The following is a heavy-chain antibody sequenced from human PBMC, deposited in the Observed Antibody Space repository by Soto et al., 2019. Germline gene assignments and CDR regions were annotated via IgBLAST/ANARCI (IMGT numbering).Heavy chain of an antibody. V-gene: IGHV3-30-3*01. CDR1: GFTFSSYA. Sequence: PRLSCAASGFTFSSYAMHWVRQAPGKGLEWVAVISYDGSNKYYADSVKGRFTISRDNSKNTLYLQMNSLRAEDTAVYYCARDPLYSSSSFLDVWGQGTTVTVSS. CDR3: ARDPLYSSSSFLDV. J-gene: IGHJ6*02. CDR2: ISYDGSNK. D-gene: IGHD6-6*01.